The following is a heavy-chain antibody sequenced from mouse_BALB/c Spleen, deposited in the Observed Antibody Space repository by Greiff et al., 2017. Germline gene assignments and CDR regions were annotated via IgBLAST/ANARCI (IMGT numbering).Heavy chain of an antibody. CDR1: GFSLTSYG. V-gene: IGHV2-2*02. J-gene: IGHJ2*01. CDR3: ASEYGKGYFDY. Sequence: QVQLKESGPGLVQPSQSLSITCKVSGFSLTSYGVHWVRQSPGTGLEWLGVIWSGGSTDYNAAFISRLSISKDNSKSQVFFKMNSLQAKDTAIYYCASEYGKGYFDYWGQGTTRTVSS. CDR2: IWSGGST. D-gene: IGHD2-10*02.